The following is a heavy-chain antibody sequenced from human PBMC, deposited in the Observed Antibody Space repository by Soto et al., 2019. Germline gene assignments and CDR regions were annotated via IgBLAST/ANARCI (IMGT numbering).Heavy chain of an antibody. V-gene: IGHV4-34*01. CDR2: INHSGST. Sequence: SETLSLTCAVYGGSFSGYYWSWIRQPPGKGLEWIGEINHSGSTNYNPSLKSRVTISVDTSKNQFSLKLSSVTAADTAVYYCARSHVLRYFDWLSLFDYWGQGTLVTVSS. J-gene: IGHJ4*02. D-gene: IGHD3-9*01. CDR1: GGSFSGYY. CDR3: ARSHVLRYFDWLSLFDY.